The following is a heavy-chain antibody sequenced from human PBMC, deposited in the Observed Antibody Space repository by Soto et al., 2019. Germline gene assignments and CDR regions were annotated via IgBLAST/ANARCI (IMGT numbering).Heavy chain of an antibody. Sequence: QVQLVQSGAEVKKPGASVKVSCKVSGYTLTELSMHRVRQAPGKGLEWMGGFDPEDGETIYAQKFQGRVTMTEDTSTDTAYMELSSLRSEDTAVYYCATQVYCSGGSCYGHGAFDIWGQGTMVTVSS. CDR2: FDPEDGET. CDR1: GYTLTELS. D-gene: IGHD2-15*01. V-gene: IGHV1-24*01. CDR3: ATQVYCSGGSCYGHGAFDI. J-gene: IGHJ3*02.